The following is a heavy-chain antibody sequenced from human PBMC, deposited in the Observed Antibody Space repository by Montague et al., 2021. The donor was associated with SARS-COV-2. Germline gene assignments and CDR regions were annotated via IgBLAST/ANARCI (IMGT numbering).Heavy chain of an antibody. J-gene: IGHJ4*02. V-gene: IGHV4-59*01. D-gene: IGHD5-12*01. Sequence: SETLSLTCTVSGDSINSNFWSWIRQPPGKGLEWLGSIYYSGSTNXNPSLKSRVTISVDTSKKQFSLQLSSVTAADTAVYYSARTRGYDPLFDFWGQGTLVTVSS. CDR3: ARTRGYDPLFDF. CDR1: GDSINSNF. CDR2: IYYSGST.